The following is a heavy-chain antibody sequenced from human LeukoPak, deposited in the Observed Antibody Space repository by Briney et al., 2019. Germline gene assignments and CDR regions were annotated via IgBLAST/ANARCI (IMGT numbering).Heavy chain of an antibody. Sequence: SVKVSCKASGFTFSTSAMQWVRQARGQRLECIGWIAVGNGHTNYAQKFQERVSITRDMSTTTAYMELSNLRSEDAAVYYCAATGSETDAFDIWGQGTMVTVSS. CDR2: IAVGNGHT. CDR3: AATGSETDAFDI. D-gene: IGHD6-25*01. CDR1: GFTFSTSA. J-gene: IGHJ3*02. V-gene: IGHV1-58*02.